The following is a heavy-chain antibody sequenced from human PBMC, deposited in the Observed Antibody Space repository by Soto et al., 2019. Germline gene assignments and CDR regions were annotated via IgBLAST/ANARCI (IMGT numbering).Heavy chain of an antibody. Sequence: PWGSLRLSCAASGFTFGSYAMHGVRQAPGKGLEWVAVISYDGSNKYYADSVKSRFTISRDNSKNTLYLQMNSLRAEDTAVYYCARDPDSSGYYVFDYWGQGTLVTVSS. V-gene: IGHV3-30-3*01. CDR1: GFTFGSYA. CDR2: ISYDGSNK. CDR3: ARDPDSSGYYVFDY. J-gene: IGHJ4*02. D-gene: IGHD3-22*01.